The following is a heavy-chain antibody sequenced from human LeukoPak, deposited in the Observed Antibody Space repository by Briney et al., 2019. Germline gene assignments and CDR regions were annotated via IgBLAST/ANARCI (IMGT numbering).Heavy chain of an antibody. V-gene: IGHV5-51*01. CDR1: GSTFAIYW. Sequence: GESLKISCQGSGSTFAIYWIGWVRQLPGKGLEWMGIIYPGDSDNKYSPSFQGQVTMSVDKSINTAYLQWDSLKASDTAMYYCARLSTRLLDHWGQGTRVTVSS. CDR3: ARLSTRLLDH. CDR2: IYPGDSDN. J-gene: IGHJ4*02. D-gene: IGHD3-3*01.